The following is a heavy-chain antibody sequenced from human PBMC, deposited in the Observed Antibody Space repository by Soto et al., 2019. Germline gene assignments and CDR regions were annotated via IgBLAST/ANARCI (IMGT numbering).Heavy chain of an antibody. V-gene: IGHV3-21*01. Sequence: LRLSGAASGFTFSRYSTNWVRQAPGKGLEWVSSISSSSSYIYYADSVKGRFTISRDNAKNSLYLQMNSLRAEDTAVYYCARKEVSAAVGWFDPWGQGTLVTVSS. CDR1: GFTFSRYS. D-gene: IGHD2-2*01. CDR2: ISSSSSYI. J-gene: IGHJ5*02. CDR3: ARKEVSAAVGWFDP.